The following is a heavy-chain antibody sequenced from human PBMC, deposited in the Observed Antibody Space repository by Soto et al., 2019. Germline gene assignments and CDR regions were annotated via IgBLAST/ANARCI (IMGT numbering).Heavy chain of an antibody. V-gene: IGHV4-4*02. CDR3: ARDFKAPNDAWAFDN. D-gene: IGHD3-16*01. CDR2: ISHSGTT. CDR1: GASIISSDW. Sequence: SETLSLTCAVSGASIISSDWWNWVRQPPGKGLEWIGEISHSGTTIYNPSLEGRVTISVDVSKNHFSLNLTSVTAADTAVYFCARDFKAPNDAWAFDNWGQGTLVTVSS. J-gene: IGHJ4*02.